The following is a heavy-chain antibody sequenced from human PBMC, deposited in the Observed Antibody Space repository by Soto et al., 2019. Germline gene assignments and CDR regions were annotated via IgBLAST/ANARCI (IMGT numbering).Heavy chain of an antibody. CDR2: IYYSGST. CDR3: AARGDYYDSSGYRSHDY. D-gene: IGHD3-22*01. V-gene: IGHV4-39*01. J-gene: IGHJ4*02. Sequence: QLQLQESGPGLVKPSETLSLTCTVSGGSISSSSYYWGWIRQPPGKGLEWIGSIYYSGSTYYNPSLKSRVTISVDTSKNQFSLKVSSVTAADTAVYYCAARGDYYDSSGYRSHDYWGQGTLVTVSS. CDR1: GGSISSSSYY.